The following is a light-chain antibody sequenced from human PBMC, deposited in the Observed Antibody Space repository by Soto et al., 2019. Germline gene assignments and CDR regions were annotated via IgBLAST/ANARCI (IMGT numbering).Light chain of an antibody. J-gene: IGKJ3*01. V-gene: IGKV4-1*01. CDR2: WAS. CDR1: QSVFYSPKNKNY. Sequence: DIVMTQSPDSLAVSLGERATINCKSSQSVFYSPKNKNYLAWYQHKPGQPPKLLIYWASTRESGVPDRFSGSGSGTDFSLTISSLQAEDVAVYYCQQYYATPLTFGPGTKVDIK. CDR3: QQYYATPLT.